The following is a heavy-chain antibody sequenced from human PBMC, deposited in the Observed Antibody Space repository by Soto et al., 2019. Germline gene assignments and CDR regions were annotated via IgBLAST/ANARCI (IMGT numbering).Heavy chain of an antibody. V-gene: IGHV3-30-3*01. CDR1: GFTFSSYA. CDR2: ISYDGSNK. D-gene: IGHD2-2*01. Sequence: PGGSLRLSCAASGFTFSSYAMHWVRQAPGKGLEWVAVISYDGSNKYYADSVKGRFTISRDNSKNTLYLQMNGLRAEDTAVYYCARVACISTSCYRFQFVYWGQGTLVTVSS. J-gene: IGHJ4*02. CDR3: ARVACISTSCYRFQFVY.